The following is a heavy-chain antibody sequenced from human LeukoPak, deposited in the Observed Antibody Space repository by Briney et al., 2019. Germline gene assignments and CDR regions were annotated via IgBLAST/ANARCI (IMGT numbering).Heavy chain of an antibody. CDR3: ARDAQGELFFDY. J-gene: IGHJ4*02. Sequence: GASVKVSCRASGYTFTSYGINWVRQATGQGLEWMGWINAGNGNTKYSQKFQGRVTITRDTSASTAYMELSSLRSEDTAVYYCARDAQGELFFDYWGQGTLVTVSS. V-gene: IGHV1-3*01. CDR2: INAGNGNT. D-gene: IGHD1-26*01. CDR1: GYTFTSYG.